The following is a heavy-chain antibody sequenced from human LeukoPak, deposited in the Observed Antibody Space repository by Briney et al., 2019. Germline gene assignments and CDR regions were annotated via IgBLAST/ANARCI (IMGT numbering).Heavy chain of an antibody. CDR3: ARDRIAVADYYFDY. V-gene: IGHV4-4*02. J-gene: IGHJ4*02. CDR2: IYRSGST. D-gene: IGHD6-19*01. CDR1: GGSISSSNW. Sequence: PSETLSLTCAVSGGSISSSNWWSWVRQPPGKGLEWIGEIYRSGSTNYNPSLKSRVTISVDKSKHQFSLKLSSVTAADTAVYYCARDRIAVADYYFDYWGQGTLVTVSS.